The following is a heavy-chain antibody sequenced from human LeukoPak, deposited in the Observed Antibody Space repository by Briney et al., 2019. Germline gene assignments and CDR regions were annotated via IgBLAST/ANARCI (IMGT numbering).Heavy chain of an antibody. J-gene: IGHJ4*02. CDR2: INPNSGGT. V-gene: IGHV1-2*02. CDR3: ARVVSYSSGWYYFDY. Sequence: GESLKISCKGSGYSFTGYYMHWVRQAPGQGLEWMGWINPNSGGTNYAQKFQGRVTMTRDTSISTAYMELSRLRSDDTAVYYCARVVSYSSGWYYFDYWGQGTLVTVSS. CDR1: GYSFTGYY. D-gene: IGHD6-19*01.